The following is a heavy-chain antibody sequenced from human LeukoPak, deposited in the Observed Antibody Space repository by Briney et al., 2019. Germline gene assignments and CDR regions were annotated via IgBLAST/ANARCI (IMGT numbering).Heavy chain of an antibody. CDR1: GFTFSIAW. CDR3: TTVRDPGDYAFDY. V-gene: IGHV3-15*01. Sequence: GGSLRLSCAASGFTFSIAWMTWVRQAPGKGLEWVGRIKSKAGGGTTDYSAPVKGRFTTSRDDSKNTLYLQMNSLETEDTALYYCTTVRDPGDYAFDYWGQGTVVTVSS. J-gene: IGHJ4*02. CDR2: IKSKAGGGTT. D-gene: IGHD4-17*01.